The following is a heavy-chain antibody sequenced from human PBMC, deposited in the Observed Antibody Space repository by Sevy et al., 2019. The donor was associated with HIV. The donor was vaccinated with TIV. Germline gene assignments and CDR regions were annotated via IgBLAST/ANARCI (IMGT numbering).Heavy chain of an antibody. CDR2: IYYSGST. Sequence: SETLSLTCTVSGGSISSYYWSWIRQPPGKGLEWIGYIYYSGSTNYNPSLRSRVTISVDTSKNQFSLKLSSVTAADTAEYYWARERQLVLDYWGQGTLVTVSS. V-gene: IGHV4-59*01. CDR1: GGSISSYY. J-gene: IGHJ4*02. D-gene: IGHD6-13*01. CDR3: ARERQLVLDY.